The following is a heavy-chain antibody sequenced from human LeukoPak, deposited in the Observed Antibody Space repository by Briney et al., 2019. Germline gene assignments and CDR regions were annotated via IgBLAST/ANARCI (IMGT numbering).Heavy chain of an antibody. Sequence: GASVKVSCKFSGYTLTELSMHWVRQAPGKGLEWMGGFDPEDGETIYAQKFQGRVTMTEDTSTDTAYMERSSLRSEDTAVYYCATAPGKSGIAAAGIYGMDVWGQGTTVTVSS. J-gene: IGHJ6*02. CDR3: ATAPGKSGIAAAGIYGMDV. V-gene: IGHV1-24*01. CDR2: FDPEDGET. CDR1: GYTLTELS. D-gene: IGHD6-13*01.